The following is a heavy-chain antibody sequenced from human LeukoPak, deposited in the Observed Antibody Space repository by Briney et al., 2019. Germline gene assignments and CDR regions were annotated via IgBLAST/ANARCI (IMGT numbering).Heavy chain of an antibody. CDR2: IYTSGGT. CDR1: GGSISSNY. J-gene: IGHJ4*02. V-gene: IGHV4-4*07. Sequence: PSETLSLTCTVSGGSISSNYWSWIRQPAGKGLEWIGRIYTSGGTNYNPSLRSRVTMSVDTSKNQFSLKLSSVTAADTAVYYCARVGSYNFDYWGQGTLVTVSS. CDR3: ARVGSYNFDY. D-gene: IGHD5-24*01.